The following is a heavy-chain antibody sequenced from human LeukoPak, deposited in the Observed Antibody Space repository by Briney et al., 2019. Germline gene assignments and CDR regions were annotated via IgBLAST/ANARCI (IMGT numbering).Heavy chain of an antibody. V-gene: IGHV4-39*01. D-gene: IGHD3-10*01. CDR1: GDSISSSNCY. Sequence: SETLSLTCTVSGDSISSSNCYWGWIRQPPGKGLEWIGSIYFSGGTYYNASLKSRVTISVDTSTNQFSLKLSSVTAADTAVYYCARQTGSGLFSLPGGQGTLVTVSS. CDR2: IYFSGGT. CDR3: ARQTGSGLFSLP. J-gene: IGHJ4*02.